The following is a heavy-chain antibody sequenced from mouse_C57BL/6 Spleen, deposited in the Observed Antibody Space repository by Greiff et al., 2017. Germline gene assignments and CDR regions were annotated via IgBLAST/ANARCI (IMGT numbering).Heavy chain of an antibody. CDR2: INPGSGGT. J-gene: IGHJ2*01. V-gene: IGHV1-54*01. CDR3: ARSQSNFFDY. D-gene: IGHD4-1*02. CDR1: GYAFTNYL. Sequence: QVQLQQSGAELVRPGTSVKVSCKASGYAFTNYLIEWVKQRPGQGLEWIGVINPGSGGTNYNEKFKGKATLTADKSSSTAYMQLSSLTSEDSAVYCCARSQSNFFDYWGQGPTLTVSS.